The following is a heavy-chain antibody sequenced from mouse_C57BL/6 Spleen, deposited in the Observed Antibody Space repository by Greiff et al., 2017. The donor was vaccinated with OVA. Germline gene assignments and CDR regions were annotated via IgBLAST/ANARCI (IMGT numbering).Heavy chain of an antibody. Sequence: QVQLQQPGAELVKPGASVKLSCTASGYTFTSYWMQWVKQRPGQGLEWIGEIDPSDSYTNYTQKFKGKATLTVDTASSTAYMQLSSLTSEDSAVYNCARSARDGYYRAGFAYWGQGTLVTVSA. CDR3: ARSARDGYYRAGFAY. CDR1: GYTFTSYW. J-gene: IGHJ3*01. D-gene: IGHD2-3*01. V-gene: IGHV1-50*01. CDR2: IDPSDSYT.